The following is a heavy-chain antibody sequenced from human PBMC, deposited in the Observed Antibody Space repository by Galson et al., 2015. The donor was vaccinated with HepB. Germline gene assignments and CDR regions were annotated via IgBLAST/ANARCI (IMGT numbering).Heavy chain of an antibody. Sequence: SLRLSCAASGFTFSSYAMSWVRQAPGKGLEWVSAISGSGGSTYYADSVKGRFTISRNNSKNRLYLQMNSLRAEDTAVYYCAKDIMVTFGGDIPQGVSGYWGQGTLVTVSS. J-gene: IGHJ4*02. CDR3: AKDIMVTFGGDIPQGVSGY. V-gene: IGHV3-23*01. CDR1: GFTFSSYA. CDR2: ISGSGGST. D-gene: IGHD3-16*01.